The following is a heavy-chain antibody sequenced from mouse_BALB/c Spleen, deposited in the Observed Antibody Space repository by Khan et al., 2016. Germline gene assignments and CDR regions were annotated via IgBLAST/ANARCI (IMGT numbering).Heavy chain of an antibody. CDR1: GYSITSGYS. J-gene: IGHJ4*01. Sequence: EVQLQESGPDLVKPSQSLSLTCTVTGYSITSGYSWHWIRQFPGNKLEWMGYMHSSGSPNYSPSLTSRISITRDTSSNQFFLQLNSVTTEDTTTYYCARYGYYAIDYWGQGTSVTVSS. CDR3: ARYGYYAIDY. D-gene: IGHD1-1*02. CDR2: MHSSGSP. V-gene: IGHV3-1*02.